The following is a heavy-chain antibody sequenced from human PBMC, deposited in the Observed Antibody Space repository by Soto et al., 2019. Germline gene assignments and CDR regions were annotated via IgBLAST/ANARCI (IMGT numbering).Heavy chain of an antibody. Sequence: QVQLVQSGAEVKKPGASVKFSCKDSGYTFTSYDIIWVRQATGQGLEWMGWMNPSTGNTDSAEKFQGRLTMTRNTSISPVYMALSSLSFEDTAVYYCARGRIIVAGGFDPWGQGTLVTVSS. CDR1: GYTFTSYD. J-gene: IGHJ5*02. CDR2: MNPSTGNT. D-gene: IGHD6-19*01. V-gene: IGHV1-8*01. CDR3: ARGRIIVAGGFDP.